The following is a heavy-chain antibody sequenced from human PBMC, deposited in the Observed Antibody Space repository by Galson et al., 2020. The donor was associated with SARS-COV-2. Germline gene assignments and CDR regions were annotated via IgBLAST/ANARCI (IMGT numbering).Heavy chain of an antibody. D-gene: IGHD3-9*01. CDR3: ARIPDDMLAGYYYGMDV. CDR2: IDWDDDK. J-gene: IGHJ6*02. Sequence: SGPTLVKPTQTLTLTCTFSGFSLSTSGMCVRWIRQPPGKALEWLARIDWDDDKYYSTSLKTRLTISKDTSKNQVVLTMTNMDPVDTATYYCARIPDDMLAGYYYGMDVWGQGTTVTVSS. CDR1: GFSLSTSGMC. V-gene: IGHV2-70*11.